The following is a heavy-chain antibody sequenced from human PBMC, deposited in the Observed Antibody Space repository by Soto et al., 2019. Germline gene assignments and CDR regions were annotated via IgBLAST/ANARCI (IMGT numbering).Heavy chain of an antibody. J-gene: IGHJ6*02. CDR3: ARHEQFYYYYYGMDV. CDR1: GYSFTTYW. D-gene: IGHD4-4*01. CDR2: INPGDSDI. V-gene: IGHV5-51*01. Sequence: PGESLKISCKASGYSFTTYWIAWVRQMPGKGLEWMGIINPGDSDIRYSPSFQGQVTISADNSISTAYLQWSSLKASDTAMYYCARHEQFYYYYYGMDVCGQGTAVTVSS.